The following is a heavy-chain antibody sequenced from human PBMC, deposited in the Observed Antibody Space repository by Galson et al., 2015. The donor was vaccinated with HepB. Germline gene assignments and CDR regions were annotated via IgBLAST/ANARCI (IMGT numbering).Heavy chain of an antibody. CDR3: ARVTQWLGNYYFDY. CDR1: GYTFTSYG. CDR2: INAGNGNT. D-gene: IGHD6-19*01. J-gene: IGHJ4*02. Sequence: SVKVSCKASGYTFTSYGISWVRQAPGQRLEWMGWINAGNGNTKYSQKFQGRVTITRDTSASTAYMELSSLRSEDTAVYYCARVTQWLGNYYFDYWGQGTLVTVSS. V-gene: IGHV1-3*01.